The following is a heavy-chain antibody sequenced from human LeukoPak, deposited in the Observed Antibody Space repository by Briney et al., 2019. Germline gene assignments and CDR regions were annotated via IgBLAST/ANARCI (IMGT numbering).Heavy chain of an antibody. CDR1: GVTFSVYP. CDR2: ISGSGGST. V-gene: IGHV3-23*01. J-gene: IGHJ4*02. D-gene: IGHD3-9*01. CDR3: AKDRSFDILTGSLNY. Sequence: GGSLRLSCAASGVTFSVYPMSSVPQAPGKGLEWVSAISGSGGSTYYADSVKGRFTISRDNSKNTLYLQMNSLRAEDTAIYYCAKDRSFDILTGSLNYWGQGTLVTVSS.